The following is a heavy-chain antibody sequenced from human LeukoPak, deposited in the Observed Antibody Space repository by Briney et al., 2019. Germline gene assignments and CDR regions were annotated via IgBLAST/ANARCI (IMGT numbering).Heavy chain of an antibody. CDR2: ISYGGSNK. J-gene: IGHJ6*02. CDR1: GFTFSSYA. CDR3: ARDFTSHWGYYYYYYGMDV. D-gene: IGHD2-2*01. V-gene: IGHV3-30-3*01. Sequence: GGSLRLSCAASGFTFSSYAMHWVRQAPGKGLEWVAVISYGGSNKYYADSVKGRFTISRDNSKNTLYLQMNSLRAEDTAVYYCARDFTSHWGYYYYYYGMDVWGQGTTVTVSS.